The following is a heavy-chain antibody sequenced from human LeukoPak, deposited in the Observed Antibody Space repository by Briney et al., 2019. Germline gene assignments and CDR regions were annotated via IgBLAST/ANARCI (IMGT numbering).Heavy chain of an antibody. D-gene: IGHD3-9*01. CDR2: ISYDGNNK. J-gene: IGHJ4*02. V-gene: IGHV3-30*04. Sequence: PGGSLRLSCAASGFTFSNYAMHWVRQAPGRGLEWVAAISYDGNNKYYADSVKGRFTISRDNSNNTLYLQMNSLRAEDTAVYYCARGWYDILTGQHTNLDYWGQGTLVTVSS. CDR1: GFTFSNYA. CDR3: ARGWYDILTGQHTNLDY.